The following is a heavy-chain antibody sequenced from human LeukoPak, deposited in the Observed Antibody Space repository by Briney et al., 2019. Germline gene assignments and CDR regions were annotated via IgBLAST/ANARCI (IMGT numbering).Heavy chain of an antibody. CDR3: AKVTYSSSWRLDP. CDR2: ISGSGGST. V-gene: IGHV3-23*01. Sequence: GGSLTLSCAPSSLTLSINHMSWLPQAQGEGLVCLSAISGSGGSTYYADSVKGPFTISRDHSKNTLYLPMNSLRAADTAVYYCAKVTYSSSWRLDPWGQGTLVTVSS. J-gene: IGHJ5*02. CDR1: SLTLSINH. D-gene: IGHD6-13*01.